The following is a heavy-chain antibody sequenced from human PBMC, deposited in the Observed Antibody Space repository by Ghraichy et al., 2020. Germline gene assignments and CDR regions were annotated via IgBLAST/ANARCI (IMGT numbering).Heavy chain of an antibody. CDR2: ISVSGGWT. D-gene: IGHD1-26*01. CDR1: GFTFSSYA. Sequence: GSLRLSCAASGFTFSSYAMSWVRQAPGKGLEWVSGISVSGGWTYYADSVKGRFTISRDNSKNTLYLQMNSLRAEDTAVYYCARDDGGRAFDIWGQGTMVTVSS. J-gene: IGHJ3*02. V-gene: IGHV3-23*01. CDR3: ARDDGGRAFDI.